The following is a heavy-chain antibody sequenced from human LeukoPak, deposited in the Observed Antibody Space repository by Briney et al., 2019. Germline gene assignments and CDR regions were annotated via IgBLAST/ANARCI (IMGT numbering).Heavy chain of an antibody. CDR2: IYPGDSDD. CDR1: GYRFTSYW. V-gene: IGHV5-51*01. D-gene: IGHD5-18*01. J-gene: IGHJ4*02. Sequence: GESLKISCKGSGYRFTSYWIGWVRQIPGKGLGWMGIIYPGDSDDRYSPYFQGPVPNSARKSIRTAYLHWSSLKASDTAMYYCARRVGSYGPFDYWGQGTLVTVSS. CDR3: ARRVGSYGPFDY.